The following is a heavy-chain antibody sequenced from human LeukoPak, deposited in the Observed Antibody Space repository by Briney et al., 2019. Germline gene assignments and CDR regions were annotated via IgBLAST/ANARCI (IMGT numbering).Heavy chain of an antibody. CDR1: GGSISSYY. Sequence: SETLSLTCTVSGGSISSYYWSWIRQPPGKGLEWIGHIYYSGSTNYNPSLKSRVTISVDTSKNQFSLRLSSVTAADTAVYYCARAYYDILTGYSCLGYWGQGTLVTVSS. J-gene: IGHJ4*02. CDR3: ARAYYDILTGYSCLGY. CDR2: IYYSGST. V-gene: IGHV4-59*01. D-gene: IGHD3-9*01.